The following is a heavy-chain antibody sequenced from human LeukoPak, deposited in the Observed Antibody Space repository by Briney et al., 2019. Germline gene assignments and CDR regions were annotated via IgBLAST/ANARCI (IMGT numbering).Heavy chain of an antibody. J-gene: IGHJ4*02. CDR2: ISSSGSTI. D-gene: IGHD4-23*01. CDR3: ARGSPSYGGIVFDY. CDR1: GFTFSSYE. V-gene: IGHV3-48*03. Sequence: GGSLRLSRAASGFTFSSYEMNWVRQAPGKGLEWVSYISSSGSTIYYTDSMKGRFTISRDNAKKSLFLQMNSLRAEDTAVYYCARGSPSYGGIVFDYWGQGTPVTVSS.